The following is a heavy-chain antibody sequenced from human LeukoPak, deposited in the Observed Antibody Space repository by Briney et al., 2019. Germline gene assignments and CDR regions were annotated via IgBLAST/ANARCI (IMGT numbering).Heavy chain of an antibody. D-gene: IGHD3-10*01. J-gene: IGHJ5*02. CDR3: VRGRGSYGWFDP. CDR1: GFTFSSCG. V-gene: IGHV3-30*03. CDR2: ISYDGSNK. Sequence: PGGSLRLSCAASGFTFSSCGMHWVRQAPGKGLEWVAVISYDGSNKYYGDSVKGRFTISRDNSKNTLYLQMNSLRAEDTAVYYCVRGRGSYGWFDPWGQGTLVTVSS.